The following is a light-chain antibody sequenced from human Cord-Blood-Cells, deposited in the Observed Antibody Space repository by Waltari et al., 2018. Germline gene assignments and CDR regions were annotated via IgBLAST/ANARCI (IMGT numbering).Light chain of an antibody. CDR1: SSDVGGYNY. CDR3: CSYAGSYTYVV. V-gene: IGLV2-11*01. J-gene: IGLJ2*01. Sequence: QSALTQPRSVSGSPGQSVTISCTGTSSDVGGYNYVSWYQQHPGKAPKLMFYDVSNRPSGVPDRFSGSKSGNTASLTISGIQAEDEADYYCCSYAGSYTYVVFGGGTKLTVL. CDR2: DVS.